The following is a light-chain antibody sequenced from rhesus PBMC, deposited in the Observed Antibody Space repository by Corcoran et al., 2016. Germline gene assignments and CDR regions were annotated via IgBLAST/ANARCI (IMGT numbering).Light chain of an antibody. J-gene: IGKJ4*01. CDR2: GAS. CDR1: QSVSSS. CDR3: QQDYSWPLT. Sequence: EMVMTQSPATLSLSPGERATLSCRASQSVSSSLAWYQQKPGQAPKLLIYGASSRATGIPDRFSGSGSGTEFTLTISSLEPEDFGVYYCQQDYSWPLTFGGGTKVELK. V-gene: IGKV3-42*02.